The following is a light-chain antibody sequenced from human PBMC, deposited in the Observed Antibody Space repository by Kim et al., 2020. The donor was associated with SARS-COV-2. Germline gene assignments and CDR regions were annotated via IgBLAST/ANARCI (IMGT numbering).Light chain of an antibody. J-gene: IGLJ2*01. CDR3: SSYTGRNTVL. V-gene: IGLV2-14*01. Sequence: QSALTQPASVSGFPGHSVNISCTGTSSDVGGYSYVSWYQQHPGKVPKLLIYDVTERPSGVSNRFSASKSGNTASLTISGLQADDEADYYCSSYTGRNTVLFGGGTQLTVL. CDR2: DVT. CDR1: SSDVGGYSY.